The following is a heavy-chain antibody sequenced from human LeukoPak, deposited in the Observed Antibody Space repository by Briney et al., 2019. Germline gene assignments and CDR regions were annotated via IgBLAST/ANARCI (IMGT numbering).Heavy chain of an antibody. CDR3: ARQGLTTHHLYYYYMDV. CDR2: ISGSGGST. J-gene: IGHJ6*03. CDR1: GSTFSSYA. V-gene: IGHV3-23*01. Sequence: PGGSLRLSCAASGSTFSSYAMSWVRQAPGKGLEWVSAISGSGGSTYYADSVKGRFTISRDNSKNTLYLQMNSLRAEDTAVYYCARQGLTTHHLYYYYMDVWGKGTTVTVSS. D-gene: IGHD4-11*01.